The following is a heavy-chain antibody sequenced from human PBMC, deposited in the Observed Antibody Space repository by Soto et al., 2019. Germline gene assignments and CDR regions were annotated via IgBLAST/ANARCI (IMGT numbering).Heavy chain of an antibody. J-gene: IGHJ6*02. D-gene: IGHD2-21*02. Sequence: ASVKVSCKVSGYALTELSMHWVRQAPGKGLEWMGGFDSEDGETNYAQKFQGRVTITADKSTDTAYMELSSLRSEDTAVYYCATGRFVVVTDPSSYYYGMDVWGQGTTVTVSS. V-gene: IGHV1-24*01. CDR2: FDSEDGET. CDR3: ATGRFVVVTDPSSYYYGMDV. CDR1: GYALTELS.